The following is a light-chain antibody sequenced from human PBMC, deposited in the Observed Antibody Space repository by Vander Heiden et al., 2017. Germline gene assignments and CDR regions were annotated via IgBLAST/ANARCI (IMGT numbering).Light chain of an antibody. CDR1: AVPKKY. J-gene: IGLJ3*02. V-gene: IGLV3-10*01. Sequence: SYELTQPPSVSLSPGQPARPTRSGDAVPKKYAYWYQQKSGQAPVLVIYDDSKRPSGIPERFSGSSSGTMATLTISGAQVEDEADYYCYSTDSSGNQRVFGGGTKLTVL. CDR2: DDS. CDR3: YSTDSSGNQRV.